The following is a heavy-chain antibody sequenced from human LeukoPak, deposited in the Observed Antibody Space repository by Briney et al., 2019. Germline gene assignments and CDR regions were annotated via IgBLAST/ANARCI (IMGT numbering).Heavy chain of an antibody. CDR2: IRQDSVYK. D-gene: IGHD4-17*01. CDR3: VRGPTTVTPFDY. CDR1: GFTLSRHY. J-gene: IGHJ4*02. Sequence: GGSLRLSCSASGFTLSRHYMSWVRQAPGKGLEWVANIRQDSVYKFFVDSVKGRFSISRDNDKNSLSLQMNSLRAEDTAMYYCVRGPTTVTPFDYWGQGTLVTVSS. V-gene: IGHV3-7*01.